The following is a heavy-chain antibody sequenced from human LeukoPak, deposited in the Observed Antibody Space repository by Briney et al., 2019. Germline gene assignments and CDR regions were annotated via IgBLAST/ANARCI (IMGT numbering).Heavy chain of an antibody. J-gene: IGHJ5*02. CDR3: ARALSYCSSTSCYNNWFDP. Sequence: SETLSLTCTVSGYSISSGYYWGWIRQPPGKGLEWIGSIYHSGSTYYNPSLKSRVTISVDTSKSQFSLKLSSVTAADTAVYYCARALSYCSSTSCYNNWFDPWGQGTLVTVSS. D-gene: IGHD2-2*02. CDR1: GYSISSGYY. V-gene: IGHV4-38-2*02. CDR2: IYHSGST.